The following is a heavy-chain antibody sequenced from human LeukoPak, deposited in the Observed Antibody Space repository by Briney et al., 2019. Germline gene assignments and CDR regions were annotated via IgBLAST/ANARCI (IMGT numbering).Heavy chain of an antibody. J-gene: IGHJ4*02. CDR3: ARVHRARVVTATLLSCC. CDR2: ISNYNGDT. V-gene: IGHV1-18*01. CDR1: GYTFNSYG. D-gene: IGHD2-21*02. Sequence: GASVKVSCKASGYTFNSYGFSWVRQAPGQGLEWVGWISNYNGDTRYAQKFQGRVTMTTDTSTRTSNMELRNLGSDDTAVYYCARVHRARVVTATLLSCCWGQGTLVTVSS.